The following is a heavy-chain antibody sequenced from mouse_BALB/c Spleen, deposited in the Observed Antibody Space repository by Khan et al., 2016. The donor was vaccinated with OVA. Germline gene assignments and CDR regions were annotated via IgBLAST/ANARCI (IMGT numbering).Heavy chain of an antibody. CDR2: IDPANGNT. J-gene: IGHJ2*01. Sequence: VQLQQSGAELVKPGASVKLSCTLSGFNIKDTYMHWVKQRPEQGLEWIGRIDPANGNTKYDPKFQGKATITADTSSNTAYLQLSSLTSEDTAVYYCATDYYGSSSYFDYWGQGTTLTVSS. V-gene: IGHV14-3*02. D-gene: IGHD1-1*01. CDR1: GFNIKDTY. CDR3: ATDYYGSSSYFDY.